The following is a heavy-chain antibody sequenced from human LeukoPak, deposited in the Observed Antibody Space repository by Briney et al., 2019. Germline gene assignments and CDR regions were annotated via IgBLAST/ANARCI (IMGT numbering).Heavy chain of an antibody. CDR2: MNPNSGNT. J-gene: IGHJ6*04. CDR3: ARGKRYFDWLLFGRDYYYGMDV. Sequence: ASVKVSCKASGYTFTSYDINWVRQATGQGLEWMGWMNPNSGNTGYAQKFQGRVTMTRNTSISTAYMELSSLRSEDTAVYYCARGKRYFDWLLFGRDYYYGMDVWGKGTTVTVSP. V-gene: IGHV1-8*01. CDR1: GYTFTSYD. D-gene: IGHD3-9*01.